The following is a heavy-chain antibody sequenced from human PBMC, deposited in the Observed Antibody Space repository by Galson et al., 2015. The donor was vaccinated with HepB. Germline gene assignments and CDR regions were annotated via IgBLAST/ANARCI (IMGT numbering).Heavy chain of an antibody. Sequence: CAISGDSVSSNSAAWNWIRQSPSRGLEWLGRTYYRSKWYNDYAVSVKSRITINPDTSKNQSSLQLNSVTPEDTAVYYCARRGGGRDGYNSWFDPWGQGTLVTVSS. CDR2: TYYRSKWYN. J-gene: IGHJ5*02. V-gene: IGHV6-1*01. CDR1: GDSVSSNSAA. CDR3: ARRGGGRDGYNSWFDP. D-gene: IGHD5-24*01.